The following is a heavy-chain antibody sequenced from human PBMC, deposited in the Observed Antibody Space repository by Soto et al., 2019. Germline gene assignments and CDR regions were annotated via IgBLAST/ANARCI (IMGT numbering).Heavy chain of an antibody. CDR2: INHSGST. J-gene: IGHJ4*02. CDR1: GGSFSGYY. CDR3: ALTPVLMVYNLFY. Sequence: TLSLTCAVYGGSFSGYYWSWIRQPPGKGLEWIGEINHSGSTNYNPSLKSRVTISVDTSKNQFSLKLSSVTAADTAVYYCALTPVLMVYNLFYWGQGTLVTVSS. D-gene: IGHD2-8*01. V-gene: IGHV4-34*01.